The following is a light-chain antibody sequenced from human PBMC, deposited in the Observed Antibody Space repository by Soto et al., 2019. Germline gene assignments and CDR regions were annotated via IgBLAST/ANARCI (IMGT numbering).Light chain of an antibody. V-gene: IGKV3-20*01. J-gene: IGKJ4*02. CDR2: GAS. CDR1: QSVTQNF. Sequence: EIVLTQSPGTLSLSPGERATLSCRASQSVTQNFLAWYQQRPGQSPRLLIYGASNRAAGIPDRFSGSGSGTDFSLTISRLEPEDFAVYYCQQFVSSPLRFGGGTKVEIK. CDR3: QQFVSSPLR.